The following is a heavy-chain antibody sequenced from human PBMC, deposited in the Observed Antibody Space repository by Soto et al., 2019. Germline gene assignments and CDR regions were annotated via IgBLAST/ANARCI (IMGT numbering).Heavy chain of an antibody. CDR2: IYWHDDK. V-gene: IGHV2-5*01. J-gene: IGHJ4*02. Sequence: QITLKESGPTLVKPTQTLTLTCTFSGFSLSTSGVGVVWIHQPPRKALEWLALIYWHDDKRYSPSLKSRLTITKDTSKNQVVLTVSNMDPVDTATYYCAHSSSRWPLGYWGQGTLVTV. CDR1: GFSLSTSGVG. CDR3: AHSSSRWPLGY. D-gene: IGHD4-17*01.